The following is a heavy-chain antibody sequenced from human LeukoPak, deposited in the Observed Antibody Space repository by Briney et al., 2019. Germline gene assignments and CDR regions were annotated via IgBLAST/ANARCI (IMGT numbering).Heavy chain of an antibody. Sequence: GGSLRLSCAASGFTFSDYYMSWIRQAPGKGLEWVSYISSSGSTIYYADSVKGRFTISRDNAKNSLYLQTNSLRAEDTAVYYCARDESYYYDSSGNYYGMDVWGQGTTVTVSS. CDR3: ARDESYYYDSSGNYYGMDV. V-gene: IGHV3-11*01. J-gene: IGHJ6*02. CDR1: GFTFSDYY. CDR2: ISSSGSTI. D-gene: IGHD3-22*01.